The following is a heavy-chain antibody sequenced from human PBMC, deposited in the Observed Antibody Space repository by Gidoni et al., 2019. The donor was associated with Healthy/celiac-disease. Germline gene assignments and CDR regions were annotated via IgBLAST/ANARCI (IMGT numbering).Heavy chain of an antibody. V-gene: IGHV3-74*01. J-gene: IGHJ4*02. CDR1: GFTFSGYW. Sequence: EVQVVASGGGLVQPGGSLRLSCAASGFTFSGYWMHWVRQDPEKGLVWVSRIDGDGSITTYADSEKGRFTISRDNAKNTVHLQMNSLRAEDTAVYYCARAWGGLYYFDYWGQGTLVTVSS. CDR2: IDGDGSIT. D-gene: IGHD3-16*01. CDR3: ARAWGGLYYFDY.